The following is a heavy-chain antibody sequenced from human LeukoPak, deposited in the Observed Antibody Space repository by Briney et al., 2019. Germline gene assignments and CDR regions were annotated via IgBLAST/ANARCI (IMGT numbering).Heavy chain of an antibody. D-gene: IGHD6-13*01. Sequence: ASVKVSCKVSGYTLTELSMHWVRQAPGKGLEWMGGFDLEDDETIYAQKFQGRVTMTEDTSTDTAYMELSSLRSEDTAVYYCARDGSSWFDYYYYYMDVWGKGTTVTISS. V-gene: IGHV1-24*01. CDR1: GYTLTELS. CDR2: FDLEDDET. J-gene: IGHJ6*03. CDR3: ARDGSSWFDYYYYYMDV.